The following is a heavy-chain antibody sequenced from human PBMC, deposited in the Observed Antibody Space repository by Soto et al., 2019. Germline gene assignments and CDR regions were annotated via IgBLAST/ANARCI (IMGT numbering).Heavy chain of an antibody. D-gene: IGHD3-16*02. CDR3: ARAVLYDYIWGSYRYQWFDP. J-gene: IGHJ5*02. V-gene: IGHV4-34*01. CDR1: GGSFSGYY. Sequence: SETLSLTCAVYGGSFSGYYWSWIRQPPGKGLEWIGEINHSGSTNYNPSLKSRVTISVDTSKNQFSLKLSSVTAADTAVYYCARAVLYDYIWGSYRYQWFDPWGQGTLVTVSS. CDR2: INHSGST.